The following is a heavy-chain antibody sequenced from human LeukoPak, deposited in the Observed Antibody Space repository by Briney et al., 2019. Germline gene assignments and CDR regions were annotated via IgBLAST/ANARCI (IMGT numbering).Heavy chain of an antibody. D-gene: IGHD6-13*01. Sequence: GGSLRLSCAASGFTFSSYEMNWVRQAPGKGLVWVSRINSDGSSTSYADSVKGRFTISRDNAKNTLYLQMNSLRAEDTAVYYCAREGSSSSTYLDYYYMDVWGKGTTVTISS. CDR2: INSDGSST. CDR3: AREGSSSSTYLDYYYMDV. CDR1: GFTFSSYE. J-gene: IGHJ6*03. V-gene: IGHV3-74*01.